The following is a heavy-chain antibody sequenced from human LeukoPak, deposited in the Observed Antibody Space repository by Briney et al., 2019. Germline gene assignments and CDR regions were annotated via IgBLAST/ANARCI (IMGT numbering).Heavy chain of an antibody. D-gene: IGHD3-22*01. CDR3: ARDRYDSSGIFDY. J-gene: IGHJ4*02. Sequence: PGGSLRLSCAASGFTFSSYEMNWIRQAPGKGLEWVSYISSGCSTISYADSVKGRFTISRDNAKNSLYLQMNSLSAEDTAVYYCARDRYDSSGIFDYWGQGTLVTVSS. CDR1: GFTFSSYE. CDR2: ISSGCSTI. V-gene: IGHV3-48*03.